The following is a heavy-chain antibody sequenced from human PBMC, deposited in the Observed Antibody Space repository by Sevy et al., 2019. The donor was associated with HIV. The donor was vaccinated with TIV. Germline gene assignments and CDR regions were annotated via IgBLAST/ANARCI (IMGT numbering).Heavy chain of an antibody. CDR3: ARANWNDVGWFDP. Sequence: ASVKVSCKASGYTFTGYYMHWVRQAPGQGLEWMGWINPNSGGTNYAQKSQGRVTMTRDTSISTAYMELSRLRSDDTAVYYCARANWNDVGWFDPWGHGTLVTVSS. J-gene: IGHJ5*02. D-gene: IGHD1-1*01. V-gene: IGHV1-2*02. CDR1: GYTFTGYY. CDR2: INPNSGGT.